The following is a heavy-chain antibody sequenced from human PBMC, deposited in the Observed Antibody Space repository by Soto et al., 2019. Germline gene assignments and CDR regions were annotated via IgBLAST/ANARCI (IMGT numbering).Heavy chain of an antibody. CDR3: VRDLDGSGSYYTDN. V-gene: IGHV1-18*01. D-gene: IGHD3-10*01. J-gene: IGHJ4*02. CDR2: ISPYNGNT. CDR1: GYIFITYG. Sequence: GASVKVSCKASGYIFITYGISWVRQAPGQGLEWMGRISPYNGNTNYAQNLQGRVTMTTDTSTSTAYMELRSLRSDDTAVYYCVRDLDGSGSYYTDNWGPGTQVTVSS.